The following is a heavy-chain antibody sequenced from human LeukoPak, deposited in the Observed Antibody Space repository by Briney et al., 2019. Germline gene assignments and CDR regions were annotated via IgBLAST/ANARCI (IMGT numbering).Heavy chain of an antibody. J-gene: IGHJ4*02. V-gene: IGHV3-23*01. CDR3: AKALVRGITMTSFDY. CDR1: GFTFSSYA. D-gene: IGHD3-10*01. CDR2: ISGSGGST. Sequence: GGSLRLSCAASGFTFSSYAMSWVRQAPGKGLEWVSAISGSGGSTYYADSVKGRFTISRDNSKNTLYLQMNSLRAEDTAVYYCAKALVRGITMTSFDYWGQGTLVTVSS.